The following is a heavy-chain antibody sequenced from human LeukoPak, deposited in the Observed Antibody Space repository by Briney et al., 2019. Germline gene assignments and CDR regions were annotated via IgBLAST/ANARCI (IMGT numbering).Heavy chain of an antibody. Sequence: ASVKVSCKASGYTFTSYDINWVRQATGQGLEWMGWMNPNSGNTGYAQKFQGRVTITRNTSISTAYMELSSLRSEDTAVYYCARDSPSSGWPYYMDVWGKGTTVTVSS. CDR2: MNPNSGNT. CDR3: ARDSPSSGWPYYMDV. V-gene: IGHV1-8*03. J-gene: IGHJ6*03. D-gene: IGHD6-19*01. CDR1: GYTFTSYD.